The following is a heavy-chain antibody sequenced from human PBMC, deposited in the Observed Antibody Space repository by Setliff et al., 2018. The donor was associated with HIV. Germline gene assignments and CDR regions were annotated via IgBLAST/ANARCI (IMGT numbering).Heavy chain of an antibody. Sequence: GASVKVSCKVSGYTLTELSMHWVRQAPGKGLEWMGGVDPEDGETIYAQKFKGRVTMTEDTSTDTAYMELSSLRSEDTAVYYCATVHGIFWSRFDPLGRGTLVTAAS. CDR2: VDPEDGET. CDR3: ATVHGIFWSRFDP. V-gene: IGHV1-24*01. CDR1: GYTLTELS. J-gene: IGHJ5*02. D-gene: IGHD3-3*01.